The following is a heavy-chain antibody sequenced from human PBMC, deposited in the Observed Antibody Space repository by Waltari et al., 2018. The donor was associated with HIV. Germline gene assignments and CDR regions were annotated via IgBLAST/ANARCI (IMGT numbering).Heavy chain of an antibody. CDR3: ARDLPGSYDAFDI. Sequence: EVQLVESGGGLVKPGGSLSLSCAASEFTSSSHSMNWVRQAPGKGLEWVSSISSSSSYIYYADSVKGRFTISRDNAKNSLYLQMNSLRAEDTAVYYCARDLPGSYDAFDIWGQGTMVTVSS. CDR2: ISSSSSYI. V-gene: IGHV3-21*01. D-gene: IGHD1-26*01. CDR1: EFTSSSHS. J-gene: IGHJ3*02.